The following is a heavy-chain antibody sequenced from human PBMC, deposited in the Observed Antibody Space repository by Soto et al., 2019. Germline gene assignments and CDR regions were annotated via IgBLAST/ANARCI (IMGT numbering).Heavy chain of an antibody. CDR2: ISGSGGST. CDR3: GRGRSGQIVVFY. CDR1: GFTFSSYA. J-gene: IGHJ4*02. Sequence: GGSLRLSCAASGFTFSSYAMSWVRQAPGKGLEWVSAISGSGGSTYYADSVKGRFTISRDNSKNTLYLQRNSLRAEDTAVYYCGRGRSGQIVVFYWGQGTPVTVS. V-gene: IGHV3-23*01. D-gene: IGHD1-26*01.